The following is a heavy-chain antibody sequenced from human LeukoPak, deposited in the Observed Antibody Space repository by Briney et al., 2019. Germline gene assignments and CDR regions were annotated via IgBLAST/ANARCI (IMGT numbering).Heavy chain of an antibody. Sequence: GGSLRLSCAASGFTFSSYAMSWVRQAPGKGLEWVSTISGSGGRTYYADSVKGRFTISRDNSNNTLSLQMTSLRAGDTAVYYCAKDHDALVPAAQFDYWGQGTLVTVSS. V-gene: IGHV3-23*01. CDR3: AKDHDALVPAAQFDY. D-gene: IGHD2-2*01. CDR2: ISGSGGRT. CDR1: GFTFSSYA. J-gene: IGHJ4*02.